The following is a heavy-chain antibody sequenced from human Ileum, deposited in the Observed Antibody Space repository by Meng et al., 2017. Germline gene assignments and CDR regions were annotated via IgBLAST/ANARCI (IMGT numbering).Heavy chain of an antibody. CDR2: ISCSGHSP. CDR3: AKSSTSVIFDAFDL. CDR1: GFTFSTYA. D-gene: IGHD2-2*01. V-gene: IGHV3-23*01. J-gene: IGHJ3*01. Sequence: GESLKISCAASGFTFSTYAMSWVRQAPGKGLEWVSAISCSGHSPSYADSVKGRFTISRDNSKNTLYLQMNSLRAEDTALYYCAKSSTSVIFDAFDLWGQGTKVTVSS.